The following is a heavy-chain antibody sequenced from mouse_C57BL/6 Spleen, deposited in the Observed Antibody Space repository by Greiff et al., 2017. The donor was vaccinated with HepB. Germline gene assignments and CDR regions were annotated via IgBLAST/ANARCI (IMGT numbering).Heavy chain of an antibody. D-gene: IGHD2-4*01. CDR1: GYSFTGYY. CDR2: IYPYNGVS. CDR3: ARSEIYYDYDGAMDY. Sequence: VQLQQSGPELVKPGASVKISCKASGYSFTGYYMHWVKQSHGNILDWIGYIYPYNGVSSYNQKFKGKATLTVDKSSSTAYMELRSLTSEDSAVYYCARSEIYYDYDGAMDYWGQGTSVTVSS. J-gene: IGHJ4*01. V-gene: IGHV1-31*01.